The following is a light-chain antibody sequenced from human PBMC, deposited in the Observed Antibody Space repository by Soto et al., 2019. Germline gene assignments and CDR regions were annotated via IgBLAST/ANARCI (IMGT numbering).Light chain of an antibody. CDR1: SSDVGSYNL. CDR3: CSYAGRSTYV. Sequence: QSALTQPASVSGSPGQSITISCTGTSSDVGSYNLVSWYQQHPGKAPIVIFYEGTKRPSGVSDRFSVSKSGNTASLTISGLQAEDEADYYCCSYAGRSTYVFGSGTKLTVL. CDR2: EGT. J-gene: IGLJ1*01. V-gene: IGLV2-23*01.